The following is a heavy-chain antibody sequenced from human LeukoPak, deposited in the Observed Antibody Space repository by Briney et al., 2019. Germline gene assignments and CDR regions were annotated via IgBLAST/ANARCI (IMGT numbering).Heavy chain of an antibody. D-gene: IGHD6-13*01. J-gene: IGHJ6*02. CDR3: TRVVAAAGPGLYYYYYGMDV. CDR1: GFTFGDYA. Sequence: PGRSLRLSCTASGFTFGDYAMSWVRQAPGKGLEWVGFIRSKAYGGTTEYAASVKGRFTISRDDSKSVAYLQMNSLKTEDTAVYYCTRVVAAAGPGLYYYYYGMDVWGQGTTGTGSS. V-gene: IGHV3-49*04. CDR2: IRSKAYGGTT.